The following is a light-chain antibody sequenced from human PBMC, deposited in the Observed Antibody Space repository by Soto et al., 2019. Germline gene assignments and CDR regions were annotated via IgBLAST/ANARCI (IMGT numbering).Light chain of an antibody. CDR3: QHYDSSPRT. V-gene: IGKV3-20*01. J-gene: IGKJ1*01. CDR2: GAS. CDR1: QSVSNRY. Sequence: EIVLTQSPGTLSLSPGERATLSCRASQSVSNRYLAWYQQKPGQAPRLLIHGASSRATGITDRFSGSGSVTDFTLTISKLEPEDFAVYYCQHYDSSPRTFGQGTKVEVK.